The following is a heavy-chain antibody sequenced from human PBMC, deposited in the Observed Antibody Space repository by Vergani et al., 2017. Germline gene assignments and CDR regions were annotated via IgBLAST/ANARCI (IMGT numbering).Heavy chain of an antibody. CDR2: INPSGCST. CDR3: ARGPPRIAARPGNAFDI. CDR1: GYTFTSYY. J-gene: IGHJ3*02. Sequence: QVQLVQSGAEVKKPGASVKVSCKASGYTFTSYYMHWVRQAPGQGLEWMGIINPSGCSTSYAQKFQGRVTMTRDTSTSTDYMELSSLRSEDKAVYYCARGPPRIAARPGNAFDIWGQGTMVTVSS. D-gene: IGHD6-6*01. V-gene: IGHV1-46*01.